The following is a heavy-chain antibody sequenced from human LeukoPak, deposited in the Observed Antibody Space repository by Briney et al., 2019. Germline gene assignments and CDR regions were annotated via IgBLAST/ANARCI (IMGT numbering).Heavy chain of an antibody. CDR1: GFTFSSYA. CDR2: ISGSGGST. Sequence: GGSLRLSCAASGFTFSSYAMSWVRQAPGKGLEWVSAISGSGGSTYYADSVKGRFTISRDNSKNTLYLQMNSLRAEDTAVYYCAKDRGITMVRGVLDYWGQGTLVTVSS. CDR3: AKDRGITMVRGVLDY. V-gene: IGHV3-23*01. J-gene: IGHJ4*02. D-gene: IGHD3-10*01.